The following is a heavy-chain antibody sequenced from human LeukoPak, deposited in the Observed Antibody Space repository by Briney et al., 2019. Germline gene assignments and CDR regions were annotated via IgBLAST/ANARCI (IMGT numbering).Heavy chain of an antibody. Sequence: GGSLRLSCAASGFTFSSYEMNWVRQAPGKGLEWVSYISSSGSTIYYADSAQGRFTISRDNAKNSLYLQMISLRADDTAVYYCARDRGGIWFGAEYYMDVWGKGTTVTISS. CDR2: ISSSGSTI. J-gene: IGHJ6*03. D-gene: IGHD3-10*01. CDR1: GFTFSSYE. V-gene: IGHV3-48*03. CDR3: ARDRGGIWFGAEYYMDV.